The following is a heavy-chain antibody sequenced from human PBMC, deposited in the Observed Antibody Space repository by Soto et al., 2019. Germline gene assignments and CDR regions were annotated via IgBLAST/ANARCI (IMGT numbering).Heavy chain of an antibody. CDR1: GFTFSSYA. J-gene: IGHJ6*02. V-gene: IGHV3-33*08. CDR2: IWYDGSNK. Sequence: PGGSLRLSCAASGFTFSSYAMSWVRQAPGKGLEWVAVIWYDGSNKYYADSVKGRFTISRDNSKNTLYLQMNSLRAEDTAVFYCARDRTPQPLYYFYYGMDVWGQGTTVTVSS. CDR3: ARDRTPQPLYYFYYGMDV.